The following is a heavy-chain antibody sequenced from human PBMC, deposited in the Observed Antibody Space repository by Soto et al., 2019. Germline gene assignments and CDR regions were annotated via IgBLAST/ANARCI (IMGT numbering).Heavy chain of an antibody. V-gene: IGHV4-59*01. CDR3: ARGWGTAMVTFYYYGMDV. J-gene: IGHJ6*02. Sequence: SLTCTVSGGSISSYYWGWIRQPPGKGLEWIGYIYYSGSTNYNPSLKSRVTISVDTSKNQFSLKLSSVTAADTAVYYCARGWGTAMVTFYYYGMDVWGQGTTVTVSS. CDR1: GGSISSYY. D-gene: IGHD5-18*01. CDR2: IYYSGST.